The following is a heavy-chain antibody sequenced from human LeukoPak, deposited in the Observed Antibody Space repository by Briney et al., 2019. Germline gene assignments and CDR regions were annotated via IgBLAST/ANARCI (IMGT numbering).Heavy chain of an antibody. CDR1: GFTFSNYA. V-gene: IGHV3-23*01. Sequence: PGGSLRLSCGASGFTFSNYAMYWVRQAPGKGLEWVSGLTGGGDVTYYAESVKGRFTISRDNSKNTLCLEMNSLRADDTAVYYCAKRGNTISFFDPWGQGTLVTVSS. J-gene: IGHJ5*02. CDR3: AKRGNTISFFDP. CDR2: LTGGGDVT. D-gene: IGHD1-1*01.